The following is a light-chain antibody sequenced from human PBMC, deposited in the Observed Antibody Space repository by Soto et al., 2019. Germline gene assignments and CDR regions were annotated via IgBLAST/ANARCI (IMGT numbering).Light chain of an antibody. J-gene: IGKJ1*01. CDR3: QQYAGPSRT. V-gene: IGKV3-20*01. Sequence: EIVLTQSPGTLSLSPGEGATLSCRASQSVSSSYLAWYQQKPGQAPTLLLYGASNRAAGIPDRFSGSGSGTDFTLTISRLEAEDFAVYYCQQYAGPSRTFGQGTKVEIK. CDR1: QSVSSSY. CDR2: GAS.